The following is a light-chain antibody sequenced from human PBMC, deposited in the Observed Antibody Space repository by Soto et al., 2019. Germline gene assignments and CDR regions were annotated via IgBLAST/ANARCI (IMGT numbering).Light chain of an antibody. CDR1: QSVVYASNNKNY. CDR3: QQYYSTIRT. Sequence: DIVMTQSPDSLAVSLGGRATIKCKSSQSVVYASNNKNYLAWYQQKPGQPPRLLIYWASTRESGVPDRFSGSGSGTDFTLTISSLQAEDVAVYYCQQYYSTIRTFGQGTKVEI. CDR2: WAS. V-gene: IGKV4-1*01. J-gene: IGKJ1*01.